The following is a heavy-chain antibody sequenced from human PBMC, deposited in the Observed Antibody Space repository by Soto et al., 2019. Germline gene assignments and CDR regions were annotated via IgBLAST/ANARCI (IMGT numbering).Heavy chain of an antibody. CDR2: INHSGST. CDR1: GGSFSGYY. Sequence: QVQLQQWGAGLLKPSETLSLTCAVYGGSFSGYYWSWIGQPPGKGLEWIGEINHSGSTNYNPSLKSRVTISVDTSKNQFSLKLSSVTAADTAVYYCARLRVIAAAGTGWFDPWGQGTLVTVSS. J-gene: IGHJ5*02. CDR3: ARLRVIAAAGTGWFDP. V-gene: IGHV4-34*01. D-gene: IGHD6-13*01.